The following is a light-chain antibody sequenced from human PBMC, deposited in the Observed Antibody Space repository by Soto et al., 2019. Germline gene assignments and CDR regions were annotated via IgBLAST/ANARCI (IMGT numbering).Light chain of an antibody. J-gene: IGKJ1*01. CDR2: DTS. CDR1: QSFRGL. Sequence: EIVLTQSPGTLSFSPGERATLSCRASQSFRGLLAWYQQKPGRAPSLLIYDTSTRATGVPDRFSGSGSGTDFALTISRVELEDFAIYFCQQYGSSPGTFGQGTKVDIK. V-gene: IGKV3-20*01. CDR3: QQYGSSPGT.